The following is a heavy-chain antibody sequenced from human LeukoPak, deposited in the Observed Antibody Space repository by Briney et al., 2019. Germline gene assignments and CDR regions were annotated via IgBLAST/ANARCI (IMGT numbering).Heavy chain of an antibody. CDR1: GGSISSYY. V-gene: IGHV4-59*01. J-gene: IGHJ4*02. D-gene: IGHD3-9*01. Sequence: SETLSLTCTVSGGSISSYYWSWMRQPPGKGLEWIGYIYYSGSTNYNPSLKSRVTISVDTSKNQFSLKLSSVTAADTAVYYCASHDILTGYDYWGQGTLVTVSS. CDR2: IYYSGST. CDR3: ASHDILTGYDY.